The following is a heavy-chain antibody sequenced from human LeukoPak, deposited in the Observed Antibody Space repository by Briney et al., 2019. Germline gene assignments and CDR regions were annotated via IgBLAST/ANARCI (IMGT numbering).Heavy chain of an antibody. D-gene: IGHD1-26*01. CDR1: GYTFTSYG. CDR2: ISAYNGNT. Sequence: ASVKVSCKASGYTFTSYGISWVRQAPGQGLEWMGWISAYNGNTNYAQKPQGRVTMTTDTSTSTAYMELRSLRSDDTAVYYCAGSGSYPHTHDAFDIWGQGTMVTVSS. CDR3: AGSGSYPHTHDAFDI. J-gene: IGHJ3*02. V-gene: IGHV1-18*01.